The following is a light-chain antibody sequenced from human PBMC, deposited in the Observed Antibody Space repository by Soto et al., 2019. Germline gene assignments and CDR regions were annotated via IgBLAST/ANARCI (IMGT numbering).Light chain of an antibody. Sequence: DIQMTQSPSTLSASVGDRVTITCRASQSITIWLAWYQQRPGKAPKLLIYDASSLESGVPSRFSGSGSGTEFTLTISSLQPDDFATYYCQHYNSYSPVGTFGPGTKVDIK. CDR3: QHYNSYSPVGT. CDR2: DAS. V-gene: IGKV1-5*01. J-gene: IGKJ3*01. CDR1: QSITIW.